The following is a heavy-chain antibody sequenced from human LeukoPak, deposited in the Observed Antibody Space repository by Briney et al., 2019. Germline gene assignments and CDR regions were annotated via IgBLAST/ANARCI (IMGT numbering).Heavy chain of an antibody. CDR1: GFAFSGYE. J-gene: IGHJ5*02. V-gene: IGHV3-48*03. D-gene: IGHD6-19*01. CDR3: AKDTSGWSLT. CDR2: ISDTGGAI. Sequence: GGSLRLSCAASGFAFSGYEMYWVRQAPGKGLEWISYISDTGGAIHYADSVKGRFTISRDNAKNSLYLQMNSLRAEDTAVYYCAKDTSGWSLTWGQGALVTVSS.